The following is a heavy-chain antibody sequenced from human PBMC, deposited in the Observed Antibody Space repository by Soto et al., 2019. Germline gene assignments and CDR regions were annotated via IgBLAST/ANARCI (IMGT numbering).Heavy chain of an antibody. V-gene: IGHV1-3*01. CDR3: ARDEVVPAAIGYYYYGMDV. D-gene: IGHD2-2*01. Sequence: ASVKVSCKASGYTFTNYAMHWVRQAPGQRLERMGWINAGNGNTNYSQKFQGRVTITRDTSASTAYMELSSLRSEDTAVYYCARDEVVPAAIGYYYYGMDVWGQGTTVTVSS. CDR2: INAGNGNT. CDR1: GYTFTNYA. J-gene: IGHJ6*02.